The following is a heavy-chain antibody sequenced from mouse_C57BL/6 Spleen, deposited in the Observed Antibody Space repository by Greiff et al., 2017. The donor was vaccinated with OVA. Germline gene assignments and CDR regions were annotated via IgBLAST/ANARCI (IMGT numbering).Heavy chain of an antibody. CDR2: IYPGDGDT. V-gene: IGHV1-82*01. D-gene: IGHD2-4*01. J-gene: IGHJ2*01. Sequence: VKLMESGPELVKPGASVKISCKASGYAFSSSWMNWVKQRPGKGLEWIGRIYPGDGDTNYNGKFKGKATLTADKSSSTAYMQLSSLTSEDSAVYFCARGDDYDFDYWGQGTTLTVSS. CDR1: GYAFSSSW. CDR3: ARGDDYDFDY.